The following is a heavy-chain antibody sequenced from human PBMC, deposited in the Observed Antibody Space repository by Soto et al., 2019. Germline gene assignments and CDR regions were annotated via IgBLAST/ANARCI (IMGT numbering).Heavy chain of an antibody. CDR1: GGSISRSSYY. CDR3: ARHRGSSGWYWEGYYYYMDV. J-gene: IGHJ6*03. V-gene: IGHV4-39*01. D-gene: IGHD6-19*01. CDR2: IYYSGST. Sequence: HSETLSLTCSVSGGSISRSSYYWGWIRQPPGKGLEWIGSIYYSGSTYYNPSLKSRVTISVDKSKSLFPLNLSSVTAADTAVYYCARHRGSSGWYWEGYYYYMDVWDKGTTVTVSS.